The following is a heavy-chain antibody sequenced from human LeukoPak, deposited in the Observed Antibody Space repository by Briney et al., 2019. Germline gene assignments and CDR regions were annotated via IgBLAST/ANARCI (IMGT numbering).Heavy chain of an antibody. CDR1: GYTFTSYG. CDR3: ARSSGGYQLHNAFDI. Sequence: AAVKVSCKASGYTFTSYGFSWVRQAPGQGLEWMGWISAYNGNTNYAQKLQGRVTMTTDTSTSTAYMELRSLRSDDTAVYYCARSSGGYQLHNAFDIWGQGTMVTVSS. J-gene: IGHJ3*02. CDR2: ISAYNGNT. D-gene: IGHD2-2*01. V-gene: IGHV1-18*01.